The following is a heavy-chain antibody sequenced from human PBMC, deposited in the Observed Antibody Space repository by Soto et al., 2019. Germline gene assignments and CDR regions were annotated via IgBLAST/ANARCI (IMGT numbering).Heavy chain of an antibody. J-gene: IGHJ4*02. Sequence: QVQLVQSGAEVKKPGASVKVSCKASGYTFTSYYMHWVRQTPGQGLEWMGIINPTRSTSYAQKFQGRVTMIRETSTSTVYMELSSLRSEDTAVYYCARVYCSGGSCYGIDYWGQGTLVTVSS. D-gene: IGHD2-15*01. V-gene: IGHV1-46*01. CDR2: INPTRST. CDR3: ARVYCSGGSCYGIDY. CDR1: GYTFTSYY.